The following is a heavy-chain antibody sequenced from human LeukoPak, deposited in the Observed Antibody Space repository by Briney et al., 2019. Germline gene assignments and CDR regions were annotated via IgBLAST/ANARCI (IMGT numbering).Heavy chain of an antibody. V-gene: IGHV3-21*01. CDR1: GFTFSSYS. Sequence: PGGSLRLSCAASGFTFSSYSMTWVRQAPGKGLEWVSSISRSSSYIYYADSVKGRFTISRDNAKNSLYLQMNSLRAEDTAVYYCARYQVYYYYYMDVWGKGTTVTVSS. J-gene: IGHJ6*03. CDR3: ARYQVYYYYYMDV. CDR2: ISRSSSYI.